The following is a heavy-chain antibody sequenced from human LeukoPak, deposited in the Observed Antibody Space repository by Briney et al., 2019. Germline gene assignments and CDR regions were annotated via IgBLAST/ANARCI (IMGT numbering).Heavy chain of an antibody. Sequence: KSSETLSLTCAVYGGSFSGYYWSWIRQPPGKGLEWIGEINHSGSTNYNPSLKSRVTISVDTSKNQFSLKLSSVTAADTAVYYCARDPGYSSSWSPAYRFDPWGQGTLVTVSS. CDR1: GGSFSGYY. D-gene: IGHD6-13*01. CDR3: ARDPGYSSSWSPAYRFDP. J-gene: IGHJ5*02. CDR2: INHSGST. V-gene: IGHV4-34*01.